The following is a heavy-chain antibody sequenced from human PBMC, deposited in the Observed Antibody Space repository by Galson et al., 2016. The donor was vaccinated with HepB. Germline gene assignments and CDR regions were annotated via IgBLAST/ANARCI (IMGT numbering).Heavy chain of an antibody. V-gene: IGHV1-24*01. CDR1: GYSLTELS. D-gene: IGHD3-16*01. CDR3: ATWVITFGGALGY. J-gene: IGHJ4*02. Sequence: SVKVSCKVSGYSLTELSMHWVRQAPGKGLEWMGGFDPEGAETIYAQKFQGRVTMTEDTSTDTSYMELSSLRSEDTAVYYCATWVITFGGALGYWGQGTLVTVSS. CDR2: FDPEGAET.